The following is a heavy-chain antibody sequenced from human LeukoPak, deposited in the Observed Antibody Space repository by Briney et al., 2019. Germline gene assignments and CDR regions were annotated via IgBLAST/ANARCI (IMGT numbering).Heavy chain of an antibody. CDR2: IYPGDSDT. V-gene: IGHV5-51*01. CDR3: ARIQGTDGYNEEFLFDY. D-gene: IGHD5-24*01. Sequence: GESLKISCKGSGYSFTSYWIGWVRQMPGKGLEWMGIIYPGDSDTRYSPSFQGQVTISADKSISTACLQWSSLKASDTAMYYCARIQGTDGYNEEFLFDYWGQGTLVTVSS. J-gene: IGHJ4*02. CDR1: GYSFTSYW.